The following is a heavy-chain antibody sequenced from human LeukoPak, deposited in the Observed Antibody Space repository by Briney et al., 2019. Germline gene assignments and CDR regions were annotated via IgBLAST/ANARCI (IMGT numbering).Heavy chain of an antibody. Sequence: GASVKVSCKASGYTFTSYGISWVRQAPGQGLELMGWIYSYNGNTNYAQKFQGRVTMTTDTSTSIAYMELRSLTSDDTAVYYCARLKNYGDYGYWGQGTLVTVSS. D-gene: IGHD4-17*01. V-gene: IGHV1-18*01. CDR1: GYTFTSYG. CDR3: ARLKNYGDYGY. CDR2: IYSYNGNT. J-gene: IGHJ4*02.